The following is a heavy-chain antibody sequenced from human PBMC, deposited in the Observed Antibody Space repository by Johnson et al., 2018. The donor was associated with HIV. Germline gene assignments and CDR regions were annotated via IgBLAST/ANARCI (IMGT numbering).Heavy chain of an antibody. CDR1: GFPFGDYA. CDR3: TTDQVGRNYGGKYHI. J-gene: IGHJ3*02. V-gene: IGHV3-49*04. CDR2: IRSQVYGETT. Sequence: VQLVESGGGVVQPGRSLRLSCRASGFPFGDYAMSWVRQAPGKGLEWVGFIRSQVYGETTEYVASVQGRFTVSRDDSKNTLYLQMNSLKIEDTAVYYCTTDQVGRNYGGKYHIWGQGTMVTVSS. D-gene: IGHD1-7*01.